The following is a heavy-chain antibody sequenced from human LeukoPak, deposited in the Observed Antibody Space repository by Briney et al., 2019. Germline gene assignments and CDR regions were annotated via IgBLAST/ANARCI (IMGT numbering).Heavy chain of an antibody. D-gene: IGHD3-10*01. V-gene: IGHV3-30-3*01. Sequence: PGGSLRLSCAASGFSISGYTLHWVRQAPGKGLEWLALISFDAHEKFYADSVKGRFTISRDNSKNTIYLEMDTLRSGDTGLFYCARASDALRATDAFDVWGQGTMVTVSS. CDR3: ARASDALRATDAFDV. CDR2: ISFDAHEK. CDR1: GFSISGYT. J-gene: IGHJ3*01.